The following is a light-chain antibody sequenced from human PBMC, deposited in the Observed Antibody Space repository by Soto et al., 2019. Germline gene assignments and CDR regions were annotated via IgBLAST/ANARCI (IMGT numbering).Light chain of an antibody. CDR2: RTF. V-gene: IGKV3-20*01. CDR3: QQYDTSPPT. Sequence: EIVLTQSPGTLSLSPGERATLSCRASQTIASRYLAWYQHQPGQAPRLLIYRTFARAPGIPDRFSGGGTGTDFTLTISRLEREDFAVYYCQQYDTSPPTFDQGTRLDSK. J-gene: IGKJ5*01. CDR1: QTIASRY.